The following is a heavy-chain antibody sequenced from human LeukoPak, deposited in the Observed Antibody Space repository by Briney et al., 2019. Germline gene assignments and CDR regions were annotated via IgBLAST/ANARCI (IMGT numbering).Heavy chain of an antibody. CDR1: GFTFSSYG. V-gene: IGHV3-30*02. J-gene: IGHJ5*02. D-gene: IGHD3-3*01. Sequence: GGSLRLSCAASGFTFSSYGMHWVRQAPGKGLEWVAFIRYDGSNKYYADSVKGRFTISRDNSKNTLYLQMNSLRAEDTAVYYCAKDLYDFWSGYYPKYNWFDPWDQGTLVTVSS. CDR2: IRYDGSNK. CDR3: AKDLYDFWSGYYPKYNWFDP.